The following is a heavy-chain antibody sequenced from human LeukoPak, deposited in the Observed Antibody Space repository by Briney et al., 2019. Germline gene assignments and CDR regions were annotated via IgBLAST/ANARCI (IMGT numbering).Heavy chain of an antibody. CDR2: IYYSGST. CDR1: GGXISSSSYY. CDR3: ARQTWDYYGMDV. Sequence: SETMSLTCTVSGGXISSSSYYWGWIRQPPGKGLEWIGSIYYSGSTYYNPSLKSRVTISVDTSKNQFSLKLNSVTAADTAVYYCARQTWDYYGMDVWGQGTTVTVSS. J-gene: IGHJ6*02. V-gene: IGHV4-39*01.